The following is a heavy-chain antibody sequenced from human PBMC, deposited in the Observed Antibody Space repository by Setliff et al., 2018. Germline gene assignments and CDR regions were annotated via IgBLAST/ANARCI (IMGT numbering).Heavy chain of an antibody. D-gene: IGHD2-8*01. J-gene: IGHJ1*01. CDR1: GYTFTNCG. CDR3: SRLVRYCTTTTCQTLSGGEH. CDR2: ISVHSGNT. Sequence: ASVKVSCKASGYTFTNCGIAWVRQAPGQGLEWMGWISVHSGNTFYAPKFQGRVTMTTDTSTDTAYLDLRSLRSDDTAVYYCSRLVRYCTTTTCQTLSGGEHWGPGTLVTVPQ. V-gene: IGHV1-18*01.